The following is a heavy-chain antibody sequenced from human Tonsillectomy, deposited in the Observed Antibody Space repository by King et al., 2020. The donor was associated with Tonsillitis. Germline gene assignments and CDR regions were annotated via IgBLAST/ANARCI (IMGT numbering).Heavy chain of an antibody. CDR2: IYYTVCT. CDR3: ARVQCSSASCYRRYAFDI. J-gene: IGHJ3*02. V-gene: IGHV4-59*01. CDR1: GGSISNYY. Sequence: VQLQESGPGLVKPSETLSLTCTVSGGSISNYYCSWIRQPPGKGLEWSVYIYYTVCTNYHPSLKSRFTISVDTSKNQFSLNLSSVTAADTAVYYFARVQCSSASCYRRYAFDIWGQGTTVTVSS. D-gene: IGHD2-2*01.